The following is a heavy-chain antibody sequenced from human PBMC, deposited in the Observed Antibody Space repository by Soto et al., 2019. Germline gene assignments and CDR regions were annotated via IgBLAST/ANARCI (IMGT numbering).Heavy chain of an antibody. D-gene: IGHD2-2*01. CDR3: ARPGYCSSTNCYYGMDV. Sequence: GESLKISCEGSGYSFTSHWIAWVRQMPGKGLEWMGIIYPGDSDTKYSPSFQGQVTISADKSISAAYLQWSSLKASDTAIYYCARPGYCSSTNCYYGMDVWGQGTTVTVSS. CDR1: GYSFTSHW. V-gene: IGHV5-51*01. J-gene: IGHJ6*02. CDR2: IYPGDSDT.